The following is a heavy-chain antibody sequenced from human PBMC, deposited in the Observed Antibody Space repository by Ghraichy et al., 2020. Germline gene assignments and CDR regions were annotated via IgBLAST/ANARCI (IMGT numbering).Heavy chain of an antibody. CDR2: IYSGGST. J-gene: IGHJ6*03. CDR1: GFTVSSNY. D-gene: IGHD2-2*02. V-gene: IGHV3-53*01. Sequence: GGSLRLSCAASGFTVSSNYMSWVRQAPGKGLEWVSVIYSGGSTYYADSVKGRFTISRDNSKNTVYLQLNSLRAEDTAVYYWARAGGGGYCSSTSCYKPYYYYMDVWGKGTTVSVSS. CDR3: ARAGGGGYCSSTSCYKPYYYYMDV.